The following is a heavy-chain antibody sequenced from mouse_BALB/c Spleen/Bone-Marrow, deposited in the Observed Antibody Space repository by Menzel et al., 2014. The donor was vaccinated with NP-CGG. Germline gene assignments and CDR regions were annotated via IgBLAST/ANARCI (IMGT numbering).Heavy chain of an antibody. CDR3: TRSTMITYFDY. V-gene: IGHV1S81*02. Sequence: VQLQQSGAELVKPGASVKLSCKASGYTFTSYYMYWVKQRPGQGLEWIGEINPSNGGTNLNEKFKSKATLTVDKSSSTAYMQLSSLTSEDSAVYYCTRSTMITYFDYWGQGTTLTVSS. J-gene: IGHJ2*01. CDR1: GYTFTSYY. D-gene: IGHD2-4*01. CDR2: INPSNGGT.